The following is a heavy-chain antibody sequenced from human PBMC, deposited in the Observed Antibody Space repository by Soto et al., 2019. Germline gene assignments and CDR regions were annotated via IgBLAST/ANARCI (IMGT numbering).Heavy chain of an antibody. Sequence: GXSAKDWVDDSRGTFSSYAISWGRQAPVQGLEWMGGIIPIFGTANYAQKFQGRVTITADKSTSTTYMELRSLTSEDTAVYYCARATFTRDYYSYYGMDVWGQGTTVTVSS. J-gene: IGHJ6*02. V-gene: IGHV1-69*06. CDR3: ARATFTRDYYSYYGMDV. D-gene: IGHD3-10*01. CDR2: IIPIFGTA. CDR1: RGTFSSYA.